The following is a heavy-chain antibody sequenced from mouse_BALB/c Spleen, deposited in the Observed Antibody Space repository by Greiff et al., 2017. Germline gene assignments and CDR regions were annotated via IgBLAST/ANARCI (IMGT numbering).Heavy chain of an antibody. V-gene: IGHV1S81*02. Sequence: QVQLQQPGAELVKPGASVKLSCKASGYTFTSYWMHWVKQRPGQGLEWIGEINPSNGRTNYNEKFKSKATLTVDKSSSTAYMQLSSLTSEDSAVYYCARNYGNWYFDVWGAGTTVTVSS. CDR1: GYTFTSYW. CDR2: INPSNGRT. CDR3: ARNYGNWYFDV. J-gene: IGHJ1*01. D-gene: IGHD2-1*01.